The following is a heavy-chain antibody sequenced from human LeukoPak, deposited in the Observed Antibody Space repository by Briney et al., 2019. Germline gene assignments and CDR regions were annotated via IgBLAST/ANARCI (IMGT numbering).Heavy chain of an antibody. CDR1: GFNFDDYG. J-gene: IGHJ6*03. Sequence: PGGSLRLSCAASGFNFDDYGMSWVRQAPGKGLEWVSGINWNGGSSGYADSVKGRFTISRDNAKNSLYLQMNSLRAEDTALYYCASWGYSDYNYYGYHMDVWGKGTTVTVSS. CDR3: ASWGYSDYNYYGYHMDV. V-gene: IGHV3-20*04. CDR2: INWNGGSS. D-gene: IGHD4-11*01.